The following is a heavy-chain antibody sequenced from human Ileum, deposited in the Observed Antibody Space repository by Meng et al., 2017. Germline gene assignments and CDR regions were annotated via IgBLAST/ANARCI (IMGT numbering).Heavy chain of an antibody. CDR2: MNLGGSP. V-gene: IGHV4-4*02. CDR1: GRSISSRDW. CDR3: AHIFDS. Sequence: QGRLQGSGPGLWGPLGSGSCTVVCSGRSISSRDWWSWVRQPPGKGLEWIGEMNLGGSPNYNPSLKSRVTMSVDKSNDHLSLQLTSVTAADTAVYYCAHIFDSWGQGTLVTVSS. J-gene: IGHJ4*02.